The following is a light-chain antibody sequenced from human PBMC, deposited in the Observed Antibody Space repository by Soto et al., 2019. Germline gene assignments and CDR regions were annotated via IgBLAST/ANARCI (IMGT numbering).Light chain of an antibody. CDR2: DAS. CDR3: PQYDNLFPAWT. J-gene: IGKJ1*01. Sequence: DIQMTQSPSSLSASVGDRVTITCQASQDISNHLNWYQQKPGKAPKFLIYDASNLETGVPSRFSGSGSGTDFTFTISSLQPEDIATYYCPQYDNLFPAWTFGQGTKVEIK. V-gene: IGKV1-33*01. CDR1: QDISNH.